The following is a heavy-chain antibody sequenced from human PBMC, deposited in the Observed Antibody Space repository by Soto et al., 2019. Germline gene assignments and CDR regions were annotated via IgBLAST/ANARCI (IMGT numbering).Heavy chain of an antibody. CDR3: ARGKIVVVARKPFDY. CDR1: GFTFSSYW. Sequence: PGGSLRLSCAASGFTFSSYWMSWVRQAPGKGLEWVANIKQDGSEKYYVDSVKGRFTISRDNAKNSLYLQMNSLRAEDTAVYYCARGKIVVVARKPFDYWGQGTLVTVSS. V-gene: IGHV3-7*03. D-gene: IGHD2-15*01. CDR2: IKQDGSEK. J-gene: IGHJ4*02.